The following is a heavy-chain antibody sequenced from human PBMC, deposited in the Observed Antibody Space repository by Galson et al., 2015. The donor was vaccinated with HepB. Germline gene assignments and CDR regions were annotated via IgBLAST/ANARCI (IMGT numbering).Heavy chain of an antibody. CDR2: ISGYNGNT. J-gene: IGHJ3*02. Sequence: SVKVSCKASGYTFTTYGISWVRQAPGQGPEWMGWISGYNGNTYYAQKFQGRVTMTTDTSTSTAYMELRSLRSDDTAVYYCARDLYYYDSSGYYSYVFDIWGQGTMVTVSS. CDR1: GYTFTTYG. CDR3: ARDLYYYDSSGYYSYVFDI. D-gene: IGHD3-22*01. V-gene: IGHV1-18*01.